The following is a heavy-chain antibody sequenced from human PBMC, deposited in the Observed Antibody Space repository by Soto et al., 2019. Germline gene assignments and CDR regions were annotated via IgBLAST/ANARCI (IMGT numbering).Heavy chain of an antibody. V-gene: IGHV1-8*01. Sequence: ASVKVSCKASRYTFISYDINWVRQATGQGLKWMGWMNPKSANTGYAQNFQGRVTMTRNTSISTAYMELSSLRSEDTAVYYCARSPSGETTVTPYYFDYWGQGTLVTVSS. CDR1: RYTFISYD. CDR2: MNPKSANT. D-gene: IGHD4-4*01. CDR3: ARSPSGETTVTPYYFDY. J-gene: IGHJ4*02.